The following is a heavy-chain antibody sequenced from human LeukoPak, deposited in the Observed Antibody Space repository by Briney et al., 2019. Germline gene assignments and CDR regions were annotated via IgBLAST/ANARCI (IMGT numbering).Heavy chain of an antibody. V-gene: IGHV4-34*01. CDR1: GGSFSGYY. CDR3: AREAVAVTGSWFDP. D-gene: IGHD6-19*01. J-gene: IGHJ5*02. Sequence: SSETLSLTCAVYGGSFSGYYWSWIRQPPGKGLEWIGEINHSGSTNYNPSLKSRVSISVDRSKNHFSLKLTSVTAADTAIYYCAREAVAVTGSWFDPWGQGALVTVSS. CDR2: INHSGST.